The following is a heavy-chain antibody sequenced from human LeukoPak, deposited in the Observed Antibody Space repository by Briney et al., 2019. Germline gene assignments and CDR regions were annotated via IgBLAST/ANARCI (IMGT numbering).Heavy chain of an antibody. CDR3: ARRGQYYYGSGSYFDY. CDR2: INPNSGGT. Sequence: ASVKVSCKASGYTFTGYYMHWVRQAPGQGLEWMGWINPNSGGTNYAQKFQGWVTTTRDTSISTAYMELSRLRSDDTAVYYRARRGQYYYGSGSYFDYWGQGTLVTVSS. J-gene: IGHJ4*02. V-gene: IGHV1-2*04. D-gene: IGHD3-10*01. CDR1: GYTFTGYY.